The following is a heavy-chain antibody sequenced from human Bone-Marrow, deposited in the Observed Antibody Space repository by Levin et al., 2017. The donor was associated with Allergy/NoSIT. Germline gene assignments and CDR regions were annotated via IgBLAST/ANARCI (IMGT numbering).Heavy chain of an antibody. V-gene: IGHV6-1*01. CDR2: TYFRSRWSH. J-gene: IGHJ6*02. CDR3: ARALVATLYGMDI. CDR1: GDSVSSNGAT. Sequence: SQTLSLTCVISGDSVSSNGATWNWIRQSPSRGLEWLGRTYFRSRWSHDYPSSVQGRVTINADTSQHQFTLELNAATPEDTGVYYCARALVATLYGMDIWGQGTTVTVSS. D-gene: IGHD5-12*01.